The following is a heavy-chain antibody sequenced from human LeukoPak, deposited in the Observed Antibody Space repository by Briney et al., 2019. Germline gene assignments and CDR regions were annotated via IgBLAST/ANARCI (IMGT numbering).Heavy chain of an antibody. V-gene: IGHV3-48*04. CDR1: GFTFSSYS. D-gene: IGHD1-26*01. J-gene: IGHJ1*01. CDR2: ISSSSSTI. Sequence: QSGGSLRLSCAASGFTFSSYSMNWVRQAPGKGLEWVSYISSSSSTIYYADSLKGRFTISRDNAKNSLYLQMNSVRAEDTAVYYCARDLGDEGYFHHWGQGTLVTVSS. CDR3: ARDLGDEGYFHH.